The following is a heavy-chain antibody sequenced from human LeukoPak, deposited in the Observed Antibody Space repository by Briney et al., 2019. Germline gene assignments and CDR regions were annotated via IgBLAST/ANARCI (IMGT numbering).Heavy chain of an antibody. J-gene: IGHJ4*02. CDR1: GGSVSSTNW. CDR2: VHLDGRT. Sequence: SETLSLTCGASGGSVSSTNWMSWIRQPPGKGLGWIGEVHLDGRTNFNPSLKSRLTMSVDLSENHVSLKLTSVTAADTAVYYCAREGGFYRPLDYSGQGPLVTVSS. V-gene: IGHV4-4*02. CDR3: AREGGFYRPLDY. D-gene: IGHD6-25*01.